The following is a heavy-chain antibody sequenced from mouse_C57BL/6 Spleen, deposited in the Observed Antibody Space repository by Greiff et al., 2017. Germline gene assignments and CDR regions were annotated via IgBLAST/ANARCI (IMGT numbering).Heavy chain of an antibody. D-gene: IGHD1-1*01. V-gene: IGHV1-42*01. CDR3: TPRYYGSEAWFAY. CDR1: GYSFTGYY. CDR2: INPSTGGT. J-gene: IGHJ3*01. Sequence: EVQLQQSGPELVKPGASVKISCKASGYSFTGYYMNWVKQSPEKSLEWIGEINPSTGGTTYNQKFKAKATLTVDKSSSTAYMQLKSLTSEDSAVYYCTPRYYGSEAWFAYWGQGTLGTVSA.